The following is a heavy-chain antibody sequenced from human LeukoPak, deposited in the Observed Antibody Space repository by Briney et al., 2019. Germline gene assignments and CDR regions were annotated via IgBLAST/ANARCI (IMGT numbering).Heavy chain of an antibody. CDR1: GFTFSSYG. J-gene: IGHJ6*02. CDR3: AKETGVGLDV. D-gene: IGHD3-3*01. Sequence: PGGSLRLSCAASGFTFSSYGMHWVRQAPGKGLEWVAVISYDGSNKYYADSDSVKGRFTISRDNSKNTLYLQMNSLRAEGTAVYYCAKETGVGLDVWGQGTTVTVSS. V-gene: IGHV3-30*18. CDR2: ISYDGSNK.